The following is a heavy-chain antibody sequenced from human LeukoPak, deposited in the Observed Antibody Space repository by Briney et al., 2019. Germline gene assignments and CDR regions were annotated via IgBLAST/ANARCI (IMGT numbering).Heavy chain of an antibody. CDR3: AKGINRAPGAFDI. J-gene: IGHJ3*02. CDR1: GFTFSSYA. V-gene: IGHV3-23*01. CDR2: ISGSGGST. D-gene: IGHD1-14*01. Sequence: PGGSLRLSCAASGFTFSSYAMSWVRQAPGKGLEWVSAISGSGGSTYYADSVKGRFTTSRDNSKNTLYLQMNSLRAEDTAVYYCAKGINRAPGAFDIWGQGTMVTVSS.